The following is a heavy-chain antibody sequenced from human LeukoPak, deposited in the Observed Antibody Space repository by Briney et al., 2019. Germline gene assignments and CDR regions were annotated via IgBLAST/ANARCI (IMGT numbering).Heavy chain of an antibody. D-gene: IGHD3-10*01. J-gene: IGHJ4*02. Sequence: PGGSLRLSCAASGFTFGSYAMHWVRQAPGKGLEWVAVISYDGSNKYYADSVKGRFTISRDNSKNTLYLQINSLGADDTAVYYCAKDRDPHSYGSGSYAPFDYWGQGTLVTVSS. V-gene: IGHV3-30-3*02. CDR2: ISYDGSNK. CDR3: AKDRDPHSYGSGSYAPFDY. CDR1: GFTFGSYA.